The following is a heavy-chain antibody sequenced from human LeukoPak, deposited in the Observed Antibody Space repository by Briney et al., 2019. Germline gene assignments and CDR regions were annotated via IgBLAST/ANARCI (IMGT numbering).Heavy chain of an antibody. CDR2: INGGNGNT. V-gene: IGHV1-3*03. Sequence: ASVKVSCKASGYTFTNYAIHWVRLAPGQRPEWLGWINGGNGNTKYSQKFQGRITITRDTSASTAYMDLKSLTSEDMAVYYCARGRGTSGSNRDFYYYYYMDVWGKGTAVTVPS. CDR1: GYTFTNYA. CDR3: ARGRGTSGSNRDFYYYYYMDV. J-gene: IGHJ6*03. D-gene: IGHD1-14*01.